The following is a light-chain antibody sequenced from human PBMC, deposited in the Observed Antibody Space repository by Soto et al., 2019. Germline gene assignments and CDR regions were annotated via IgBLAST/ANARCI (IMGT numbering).Light chain of an antibody. J-gene: IGKJ3*01. CDR2: GAS. CDR1: QSVSIN. V-gene: IGKV3-15*01. Sequence: EVVLTQSPATLSVSPGERATLSCRASQSVSINLAWYQQKPGQAPRLLIYGASTRATGIPARFSGSRSGTDFTLTISSLQSEDFAVYYCHQYHHWPPSFTFGPGTKVDIK. CDR3: HQYHHWPPSFT.